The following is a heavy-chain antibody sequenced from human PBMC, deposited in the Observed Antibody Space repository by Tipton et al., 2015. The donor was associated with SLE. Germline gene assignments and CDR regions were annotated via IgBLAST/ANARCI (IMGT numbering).Heavy chain of an antibody. Sequence: SLRLSCAASGFTFSTYSMHWVRQAPGKGLEWVAVISYDGSNKYYADSVKGRFTISRDNSKNTLYLQMNSLRPEDTAVYYCARRVGSYYGMDVWGQGTTVTVSS. D-gene: IGHD3-10*01. J-gene: IGHJ6*02. CDR1: GFTFSTYS. CDR2: ISYDGSNK. CDR3: ARRVGSYYGMDV. V-gene: IGHV3-30*04.